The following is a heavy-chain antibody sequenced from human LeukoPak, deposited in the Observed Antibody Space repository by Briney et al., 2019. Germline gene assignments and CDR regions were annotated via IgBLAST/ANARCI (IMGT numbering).Heavy chain of an antibody. CDR2: ISGSGGST. CDR3: AKDASGYCSGGSCYYGGSFDY. J-gene: IGHJ4*02. CDR1: GFTFSSYA. V-gene: IGHV3-23*01. D-gene: IGHD2-15*01. Sequence: PGGSLRLSCAASGFTFSSYAMSWVRQAPGKGLEWVSAISGSGGSTYYADSVKGRFTISRDNSKNTLYLQMNSLRAEDTAVYYCAKDASGYCSGGSCYYGGSFDYWGRGTLVTVSS.